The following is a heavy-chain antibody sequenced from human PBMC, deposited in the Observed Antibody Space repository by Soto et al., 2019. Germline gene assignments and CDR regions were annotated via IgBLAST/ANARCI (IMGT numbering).Heavy chain of an antibody. D-gene: IGHD4-17*01. CDR2: ISAYSGNT. V-gene: IGHV1-18*04. CDR3: ARVVKAGDYGDYGRYYFDY. Sequence: ASVKVSCKASGYTFTYYEITWVRQAPGQGLEWMGWISAYSGNTNYAQKLQGRLTMTTDTSTNTAYMELRSLRSDDAAVYYCARVVKAGDYGDYGRYYFDYWGHGTLVTVSS. J-gene: IGHJ4*01. CDR1: GYTFTYYE.